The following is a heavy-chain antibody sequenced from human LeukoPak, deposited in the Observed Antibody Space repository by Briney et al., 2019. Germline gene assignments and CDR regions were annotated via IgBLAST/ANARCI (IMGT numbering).Heavy chain of an antibody. Sequence: ASVTVSCKASGYTFTGYYMHWVRQAPGQGLEWMGWINPNSGGTNYAQKFQGRVTMTRDTSISTAYMELSRLRSDDTAVYYCARDRKVHYYDSSGSFQHWGQGTLVTVPS. CDR2: INPNSGGT. CDR3: ARDRKVHYYDSSGSFQH. D-gene: IGHD3-22*01. CDR1: GYTFTGYY. J-gene: IGHJ1*01. V-gene: IGHV1-2*02.